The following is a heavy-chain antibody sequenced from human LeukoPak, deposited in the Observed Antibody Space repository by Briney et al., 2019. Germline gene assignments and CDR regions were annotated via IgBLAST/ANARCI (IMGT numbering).Heavy chain of an antibody. CDR3: ARMYYDFWSGYYGGIDY. J-gene: IGHJ4*02. CDR1: GGSISSGSYY. CDR2: IYTSGST. Sequence: SQTLSLTCTVSGGSISSGSYYWSWLRQPAGKGLEWIGRIYTSGSTNYNPSLKSRVTISVDTSKNQFSLKLSSVTAADTAVYYCARMYYDFWSGYYGGIDYWGQGTLVTVSS. V-gene: IGHV4-61*02. D-gene: IGHD3-3*01.